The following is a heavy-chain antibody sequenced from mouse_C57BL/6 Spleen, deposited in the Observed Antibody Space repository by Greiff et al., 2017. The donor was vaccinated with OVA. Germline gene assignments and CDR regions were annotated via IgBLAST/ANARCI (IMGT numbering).Heavy chain of an antibody. Sequence: QVQLKQPGAELVKPGASVKLSCKASGYTFTSYWMQWVKQRPGQGLEWIGEIDPSDSYTNYNQKFKGKATLTVDTSSSTAYMQLSSLTSEDSAVYYCAKHYYYGSSYVRYFDVWGTGTTVTVSS. V-gene: IGHV1-50*01. CDR3: AKHYYYGSSYVRYFDV. CDR2: IDPSDSYT. CDR1: GYTFTSYW. J-gene: IGHJ1*03. D-gene: IGHD1-1*01.